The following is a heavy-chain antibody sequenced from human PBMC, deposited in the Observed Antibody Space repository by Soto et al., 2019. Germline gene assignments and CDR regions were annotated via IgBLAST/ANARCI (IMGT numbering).Heavy chain of an antibody. CDR1: GFTFSTYG. Sequence: GESLRLSCAPSGFTFSTYGMHWVRQAPGKGLEWVAVIWYDGSNQYYADSVKGRFTISRDNSKNVLYLQMNSLRAEDTAVYYCARDLGALNYGSAYFDYWGQGTPVTVSS. D-gene: IGHD3-10*01. J-gene: IGHJ4*02. CDR3: ARDLGALNYGSAYFDY. CDR2: IWYDGSNQ. V-gene: IGHV3-33*01.